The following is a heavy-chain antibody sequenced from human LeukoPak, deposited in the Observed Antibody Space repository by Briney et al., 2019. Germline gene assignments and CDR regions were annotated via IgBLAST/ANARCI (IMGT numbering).Heavy chain of an antibody. J-gene: IGHJ6*02. Sequence: ASVKVSCKASGGTFISYAISWVRQAPGQGLEWMGGIIPIFGTANYAQKFQGRVTITADESTSTAYMELSSLRSEDTAVYYCARVRLYRYYYGMDVWGQGTTVTVSS. CDR1: GGTFISYA. V-gene: IGHV1-69*13. D-gene: IGHD3-16*02. CDR2: IIPIFGTA. CDR3: ARVRLYRYYYGMDV.